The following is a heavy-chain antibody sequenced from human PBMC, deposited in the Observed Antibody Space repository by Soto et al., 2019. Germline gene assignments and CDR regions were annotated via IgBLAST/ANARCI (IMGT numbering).Heavy chain of an antibody. CDR2: IWYDGNKK. CDR3: VVDTSGLIDY. J-gene: IGHJ4*02. Sequence: WGSLRLSCAASGFTFNSYGMHWVRQAPGKGLEWVAVIWYDGNKKYYGDSVRGRFTISRDNSKNTLYLEMNSLRAEDTAVYYSVVDTSGLIDYWGQGTQVTVSS. CDR1: GFTFNSYG. D-gene: IGHD3-22*01. V-gene: IGHV3-33*03.